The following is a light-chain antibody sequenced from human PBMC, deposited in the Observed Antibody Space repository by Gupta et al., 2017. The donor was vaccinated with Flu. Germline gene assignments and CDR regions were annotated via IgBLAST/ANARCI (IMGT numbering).Light chain of an antibody. CDR1: SGDRGYA. CDR2: IYGDGRH. J-gene: IGLJ2*01. V-gene: IGLV4-69*01. CDR3: QTSGALVV. Sequence: RSGDRGYAIAWHQQEPKEGPGFLIKIYGDGRHTKGDAIPDRFSGSSSGAERTLTITSVQSEDEAYYYSQTSGALVVFGGGTKLTVL.